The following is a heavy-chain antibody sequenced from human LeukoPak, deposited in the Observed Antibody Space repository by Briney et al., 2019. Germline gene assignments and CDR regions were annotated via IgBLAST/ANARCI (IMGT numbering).Heavy chain of an antibody. V-gene: IGHV4-34*01. D-gene: IGHD2/OR15-2a*01. J-gene: IGHJ3*02. CDR2: INHRGNT. CDR1: GGHLRDYS. CDR3: ARGRFYVFDI. Sequence: KPSETLSLPCGIHGGHLRDYSWTWIRQPPGQGLEWIGEINHRGNTDFNPSLKSRVTISVDTSKNQFSLKLTSVTAADTALYFCARGRFYVFDIWGQGTLVTVSS.